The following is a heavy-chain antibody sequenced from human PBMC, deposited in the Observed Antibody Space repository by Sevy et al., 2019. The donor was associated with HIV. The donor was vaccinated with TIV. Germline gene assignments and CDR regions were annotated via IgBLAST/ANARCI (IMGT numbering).Heavy chain of an antibody. CDR1: GASITTYY. D-gene: IGHD3-22*01. Sequence: SETLSLSCLVSGASITTYYRSWVRQAPGKGLEWVWYFFYSGTTNYNPSLKSRVPISGDTSKNEFSLRLTSVTAADTAVYYCARSRAYPCDSDDGCANWGQGTMVTVSS. V-gene: IGHV4-59*01. J-gene: IGHJ4*03. CDR2: FFYSGTT. CDR3: ARSRAYPCDSDDGCAN.